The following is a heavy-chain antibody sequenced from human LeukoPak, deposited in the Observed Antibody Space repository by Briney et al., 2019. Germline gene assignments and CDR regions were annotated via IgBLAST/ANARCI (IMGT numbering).Heavy chain of an antibody. J-gene: IGHJ4*02. CDR2: IYYSGST. Sequence: SETLSLTCTVSGGSISSSSYYWGWIRQPPGKGLEWIGSIYYSGSTYYNPSLKSRVTISVDTSKNQFSLKLSSVTAADTAVYYCARLIAAAYCDYWGQGTLVTVSS. V-gene: IGHV4-39*01. CDR3: ARLIAAAYCDY. CDR1: GGSISSSSYY. D-gene: IGHD6-13*01.